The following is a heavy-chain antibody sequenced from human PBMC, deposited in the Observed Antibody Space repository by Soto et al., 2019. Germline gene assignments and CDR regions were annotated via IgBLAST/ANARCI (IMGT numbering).Heavy chain of an antibody. CDR2: IDPSASYT. D-gene: IGHD1-26*01. CDR1: GYSFTSYW. Sequence: PGESLKISCKGSGYSFTSYWLNWVRQMPGKGLEWMGTIDPSASYTKYSPSFQRHVTISVDKSITTAYLQWRSLRASDTAMYYCAITLGGPAQAFYYGFDVWGEGTTVTVGS. J-gene: IGHJ6*04. V-gene: IGHV5-10-1*01. CDR3: AITLGGPAQAFYYGFDV.